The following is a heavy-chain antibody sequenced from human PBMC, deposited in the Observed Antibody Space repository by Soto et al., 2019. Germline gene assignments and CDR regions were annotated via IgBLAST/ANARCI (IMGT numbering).Heavy chain of an antibody. V-gene: IGHV3-9*01. D-gene: IGHD6-6*01. Sequence: GGSLRLSCAASGFTFDDYAMHWVRQAPGKGLEWVSGISWNSGSIGYADSVKGRFTISRDNAKNSLYLQMNSLRAEDTALYYCAKEVGLVPLEDYYYYMDVWGKGTTVTVSS. CDR2: ISWNSGSI. J-gene: IGHJ6*03. CDR3: AKEVGLVPLEDYYYYMDV. CDR1: GFTFDDYA.